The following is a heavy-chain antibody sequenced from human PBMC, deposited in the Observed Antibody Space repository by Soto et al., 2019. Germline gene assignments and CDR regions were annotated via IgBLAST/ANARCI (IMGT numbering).Heavy chain of an antibody. D-gene: IGHD1-26*01. Sequence: GGDLRLSCAASGFTFSNYSMRWIRQAPGKGLEWVSTIRETGNTYYADSVRGRFATSRDNSENTLYLQMSSLRAEDTAVYYCAKQQMGVIRALDYWGQGTLITVSS. J-gene: IGHJ4*02. CDR1: GFTFSNYS. V-gene: IGHV3-23*01. CDR2: IRETGNT. CDR3: AKQQMGVIRALDY.